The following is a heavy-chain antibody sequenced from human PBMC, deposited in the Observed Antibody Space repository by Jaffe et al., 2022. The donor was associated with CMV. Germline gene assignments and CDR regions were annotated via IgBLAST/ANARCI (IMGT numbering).Heavy chain of an antibody. CDR1: GFTVSSNY. J-gene: IGHJ2*01. CDR2: IYSGGST. Sequence: EVQLVESGGGLVQPGGSLRLSCAASGFTVSSNYMSWVRQAPGKGLEWVSVIYSGGSTYYADSVKGRFTISRDNSKNTLYLQMNSLRAEDTAVYYCARLFGGPTVTTWSPDWYFDLWGRGTLVTVSS. CDR3: ARLFGGPTVTTWSPDWYFDL. D-gene: IGHD4-17*01. V-gene: IGHV3-66*01.